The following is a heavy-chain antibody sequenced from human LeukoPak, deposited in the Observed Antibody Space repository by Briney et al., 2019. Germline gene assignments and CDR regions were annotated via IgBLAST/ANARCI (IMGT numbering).Heavy chain of an antibody. D-gene: IGHD3-10*01. CDR2: ISSSSSYI. CDR3: ARGASEWFGESTV. CDR1: GFTFSSYS. V-gene: IGHV3-21*01. J-gene: IGHJ4*02. Sequence: GGSLRLSCAASGFTFSSYSMNWVRQAPGKGLGWVSSISSSSSYIYYADSVKGRFTISRDNAKNSLYLQMNSLRAEDTAVYYCARGASEWFGESTVWGQGTLVTVSS.